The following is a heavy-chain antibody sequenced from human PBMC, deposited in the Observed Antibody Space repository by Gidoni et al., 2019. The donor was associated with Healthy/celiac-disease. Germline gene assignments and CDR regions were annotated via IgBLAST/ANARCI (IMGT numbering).Heavy chain of an antibody. CDR1: GYTFTSYA. Sequence: SCKASGYTFTSYAMHWVRQAPGQRLEWMGWINAGNGNTKYSQKFQGRVTITRDTSASTAYMELSSLRSEDTAVYYCARHPTTVVTWWFDPWGQGTLVTVSS. D-gene: IGHD4-17*01. V-gene: IGHV1-3*01. CDR2: INAGNGNT. J-gene: IGHJ5*02. CDR3: ARHPTTVVTWWFDP.